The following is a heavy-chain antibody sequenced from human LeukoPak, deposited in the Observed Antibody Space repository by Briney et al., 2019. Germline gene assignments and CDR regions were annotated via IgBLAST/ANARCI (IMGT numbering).Heavy chain of an antibody. V-gene: IGHV1-58*02. Sequence: WASVKVSCKASGFTFTSSAMQWVRQARGQSVEWIGWIVVGSGNTNYAQKFQERVTITRDMSTSTAYMELSSLRSEDTAVYYCAADPDTAMEGPYYFDYWGQGTLVTVSS. CDR1: GFTFTSSA. CDR2: IVVGSGNT. D-gene: IGHD5-18*01. CDR3: AADPDTAMEGPYYFDY. J-gene: IGHJ4*02.